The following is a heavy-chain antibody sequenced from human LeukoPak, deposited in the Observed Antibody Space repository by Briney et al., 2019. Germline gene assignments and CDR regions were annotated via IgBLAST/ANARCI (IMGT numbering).Heavy chain of an antibody. CDR3: ARGLFGQFGD. CDR1: GGSISSYY. D-gene: IGHD3-10*01. CDR2: IYYSGST. J-gene: IGHJ4*02. Sequence: PSETLSLTCTVSGGSISSYYWSWIRQPPGKGLEWIGYIYYSGSTNYNPSLKSRVTISVDTSKNQFSLKLSSVAAADTAVYYCARGLFGQFGDWGQGALVTVSS. V-gene: IGHV4-59*01.